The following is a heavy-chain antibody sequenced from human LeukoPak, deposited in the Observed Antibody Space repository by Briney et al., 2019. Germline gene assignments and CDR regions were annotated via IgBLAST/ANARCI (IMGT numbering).Heavy chain of an antibody. D-gene: IGHD5-12*01. CDR1: GYTFTGYY. CDR3: ARDQSSGYFRGTYNWFDP. CDR2: INPNSGGT. Sequence: GASVKVSCKASGYTFTGYYMHWVRQAPGQGLEWMGWINPNSGGTNYAQKFQGRVTMTRDTSISTAYMELSRLRSDDTAVYYCARDQSSGYFRGTYNWFDPWGQGTLVTVSS. J-gene: IGHJ5*02. V-gene: IGHV1-2*02.